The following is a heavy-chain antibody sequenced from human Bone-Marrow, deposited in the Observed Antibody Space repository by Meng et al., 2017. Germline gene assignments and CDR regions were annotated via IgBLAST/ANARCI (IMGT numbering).Heavy chain of an antibody. Sequence: SVKVSCKASGGTFSSYTISWVRQAPGQGLEWMGRIIPILGIANYAQKFQGRVTITADKSTSTAYMELSSLRSEDTAVYYCARENGYSYGNHDAFDIWGQGTMVTVSS. CDR2: IIPILGIA. D-gene: IGHD5-18*01. CDR1: GGTFSSYT. J-gene: IGHJ3*02. V-gene: IGHV1-69*04. CDR3: ARENGYSYGNHDAFDI.